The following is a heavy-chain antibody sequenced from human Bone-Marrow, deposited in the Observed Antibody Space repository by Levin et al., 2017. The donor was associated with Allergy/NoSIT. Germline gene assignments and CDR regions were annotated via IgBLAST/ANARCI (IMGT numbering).Heavy chain of an antibody. CDR2: INPDGSET. CDR3: TRDGSGYSAT. CDR1: GFTFSSQW. Sequence: LSLTCAASGFTFSSQWMGWVRQAPGKGLEWVANINPDGSETHYVDSVKGRFTISRDNSKNSLFVQMNNLRAEDTALYYCTRDGSGYSATWGQGTRVTVSS. V-gene: IGHV3-7*01. D-gene: IGHD3-3*01. J-gene: IGHJ5*02.